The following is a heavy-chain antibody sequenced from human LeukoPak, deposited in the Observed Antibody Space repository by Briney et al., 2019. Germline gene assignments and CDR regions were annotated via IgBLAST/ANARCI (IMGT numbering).Heavy chain of an antibody. V-gene: IGHV4-4*07. CDR2: IYTSGST. CDR1: GGSISSYY. J-gene: IGHJ4*02. Sequence: PSETLSLTCTVSGGSISSYYWSWIRQPAGKGLEWIGRIYTSGSTNYNPSLKSRVTMSVDTSKNQFSLKLSSVTAADTAVYYCARHPGITIFGVVRKRGGGYFDYWGQGTLVTVSS. CDR3: ARHPGITIFGVVRKRGGGYFDY. D-gene: IGHD3-3*01.